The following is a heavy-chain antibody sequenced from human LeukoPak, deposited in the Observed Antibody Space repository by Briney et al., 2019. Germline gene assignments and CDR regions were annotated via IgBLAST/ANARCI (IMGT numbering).Heavy chain of an antibody. CDR1: GYSISSGYY. V-gene: IGHV4-38-2*02. D-gene: IGHD3-22*01. Sequence: SETLSLTCTVSGYSISSGYYWGWIRQPPGKGLEWIGSIYHSGSTYYNPSLKSRVTISVDTSKNQFSLKLSSVTAADTAVYYCASDRYYYDSSGLDYWGQGTLVTVSS. J-gene: IGHJ4*02. CDR3: ASDRYYYDSSGLDY. CDR2: IYHSGST.